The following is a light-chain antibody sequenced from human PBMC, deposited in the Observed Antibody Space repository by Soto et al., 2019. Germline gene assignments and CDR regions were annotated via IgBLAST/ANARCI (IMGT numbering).Light chain of an antibody. V-gene: IGKV3-20*01. CDR3: QQYGSPPLT. J-gene: IGKJ5*01. CDR1: QSVSSN. Sequence: EIVMTQSPATLSVSPGERATLSCRASQSVSSNLAWYQQKPGQAPRLLIYGASSRATGIPDRFSGGGSGTDFTLIISRLEPEDFAVYYCQQYGSPPLTFGQGTRLENK. CDR2: GAS.